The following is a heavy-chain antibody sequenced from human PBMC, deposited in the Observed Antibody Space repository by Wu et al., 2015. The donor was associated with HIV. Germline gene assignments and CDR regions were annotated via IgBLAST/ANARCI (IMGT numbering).Heavy chain of an antibody. CDR2: INPRTGDT. V-gene: IGHV1-2*02. J-gene: IGHJ2*01. CDR1: GYTFTGHY. D-gene: IGHD6-19*01. Sequence: QVQLVQSVSEVKKSGASVNISCKTSGYTFTGHYIHWVRQAPGQGLEWMGCINPRTGDTNYARKFQGRVTMTRDTSISTAYMDLSRLKSDDTAMYYCAREWAVAGPLMSADEEYWYFDLWGRGTLATVSS. CDR3: AREWAVAGPLMSADEEYWYFDL.